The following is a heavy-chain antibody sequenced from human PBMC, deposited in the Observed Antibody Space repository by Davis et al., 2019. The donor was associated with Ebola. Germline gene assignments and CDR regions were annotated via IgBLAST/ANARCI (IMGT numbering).Heavy chain of an antibody. J-gene: IGHJ5*02. CDR1: GYTFASYD. D-gene: IGHD4-17*01. V-gene: IGHV1-8*01. Sequence: ASVKVSCKASGYTFASYDINWVRQATGQGLEWMGWMNPNSGNTGYAQKFQGRVTMTRNTSISTAYMELSSLRSEDTAVYYCAREAYGDMGHWFDPWGQGTLVTVSS. CDR2: MNPNSGNT. CDR3: AREAYGDMGHWFDP.